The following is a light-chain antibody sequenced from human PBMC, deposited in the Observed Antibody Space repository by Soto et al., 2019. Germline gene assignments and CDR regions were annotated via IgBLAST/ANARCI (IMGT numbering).Light chain of an antibody. CDR1: SSDIGGYNY. CDR3: TSYTSSSTYV. V-gene: IGLV2-14*01. J-gene: IGLJ1*01. Sequence: HSALTQPASVSESPGQSITISCAGTSSDIGGYNYVSWYQQHPDKAPKLMIYGVTNRPSGVSDRFSGSKSGNTASLTISGLQAEDEADYYCTSYTSSSTYVFGTGTKVTVL. CDR2: GVT.